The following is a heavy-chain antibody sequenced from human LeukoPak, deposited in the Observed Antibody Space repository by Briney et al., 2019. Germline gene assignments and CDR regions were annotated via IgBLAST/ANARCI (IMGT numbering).Heavy chain of an antibody. CDR2: ITNDGSST. CDR3: ARFRTWGDKAFDY. J-gene: IGHJ4*02. D-gene: IGHD2-21*02. V-gene: IGHV3-74*01. Sequence: GGSLRLFCAASGLTFSSHWMHWVRQAPGKGLVWVSRITNDGSSTTYADSVKGRFTISRDNAKNMLYLQMNSLRAEDTAVYYCARFRTWGDKAFDYWGQGTLVTVST. CDR1: GLTFSSHW.